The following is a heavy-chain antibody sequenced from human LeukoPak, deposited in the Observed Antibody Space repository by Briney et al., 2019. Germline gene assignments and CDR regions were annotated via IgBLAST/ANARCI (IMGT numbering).Heavy chain of an antibody. CDR1: GYTFTGYY. D-gene: IGHD3-9*01. CDR3: ARDLYDILTGYYLGRWAGLVGAFDI. CDR2: INPNSGGT. Sequence: ASVKVSCKASGYTFTGYYMHWVRQAPGQGLEWMGWINPNSGGTNYAQKFQGRVTMTRDTSISTAYMELSRLRSDETAVYYCARDLYDILTGYYLGRWAGLVGAFDIWGQGTMVTVSS. J-gene: IGHJ3*02. V-gene: IGHV1-2*02.